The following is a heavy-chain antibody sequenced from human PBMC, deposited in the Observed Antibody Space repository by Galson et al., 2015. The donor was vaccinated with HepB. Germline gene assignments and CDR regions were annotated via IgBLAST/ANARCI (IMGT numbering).Heavy chain of an antibody. D-gene: IGHD5-18*01. V-gene: IGHV3-21*01. CDR1: GFTFSSYS. CDR2: ISSSSSYI. CDR3: ARDVDTAIHFYYYYGMDV. Sequence: SLRLSCAASGFTFSSYSMNWVRQAPGKGLEWVSSISSSSSYIYYADSVKGRFTISRDNAKNSLYLQMNSLRAEDTAVYYCARDVDTAIHFYYYYGMDVWGQGTTVTVSS. J-gene: IGHJ6*02.